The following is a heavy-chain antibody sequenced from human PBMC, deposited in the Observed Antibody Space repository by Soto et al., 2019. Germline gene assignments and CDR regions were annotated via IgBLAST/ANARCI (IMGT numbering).Heavy chain of an antibody. D-gene: IGHD6-13*01. CDR3: AKDYTDSSSFDYYGMDV. Sequence: PGGSLRLSCAASGFTFNDYTMHWVRQAPGKGLERVSLISWDGGSTYYADSVKGRFTISRDNSKNSLYLQMNSLRTEDTALYYCAKDYTDSSSFDYYGMDVWGQGTTVTVSS. CDR2: ISWDGGST. CDR1: GFTFNDYT. J-gene: IGHJ6*02. V-gene: IGHV3-43*01.